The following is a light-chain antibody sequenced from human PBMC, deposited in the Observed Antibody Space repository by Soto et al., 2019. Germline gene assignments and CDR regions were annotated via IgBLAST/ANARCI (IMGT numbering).Light chain of an antibody. CDR3: TSYAGSNTYV. J-gene: IGLJ7*01. CDR2: EVV. CDR1: KNDIGVYDF. Sequence: QSALTQPPSASGSPGQSVTISCTGTKNDIGVYDFVSWYQHHPGKAPRLIIYEVVQRPSGVPDRFSGSKSGNTASLTVSGLQAADEADYFCTSYAGSNTYVFGGGTKLTVL. V-gene: IGLV2-8*01.